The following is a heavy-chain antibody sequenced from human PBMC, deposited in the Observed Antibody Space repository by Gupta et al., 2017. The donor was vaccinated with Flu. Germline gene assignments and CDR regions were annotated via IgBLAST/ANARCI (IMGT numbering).Heavy chain of an antibody. V-gene: IGHV3-30*18. D-gene: IGHD2-15*01. CDR1: GFSFSTCG. CDR3: ANDPAGSTDVVDNLDNWFDP. Sequence: QVQLLQSGGGGVQPGRALRLSCAASGFSFSTCGMQWVSQAPGKGLEWVAAISHDGSNEYDEDSVKGRFTISRDNSKNTLALQMNSLTTEDTAVYDCANDPAGSTDVVDNLDNWFDPWGQGALVTVSS. J-gene: IGHJ5*02. CDR2: ISHDGSNE.